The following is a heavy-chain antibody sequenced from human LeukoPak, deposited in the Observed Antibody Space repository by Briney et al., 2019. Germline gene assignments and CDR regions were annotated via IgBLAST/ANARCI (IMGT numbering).Heavy chain of an antibody. CDR3: VGERWQGRDFGY. D-gene: IGHD5-24*01. CDR2: IFHTGIT. CDR1: GGSISSSSYF. V-gene: IGHV4-39*02. J-gene: IGHJ4*02. Sequence: SETLSLTCTVSGGSISSSSYFWDWIRQPPGKGLEWIGSIFHTGITYYNPSLRSRVTMSLDTSKNQFSLKLSAVTAADTAVYYCVGERWQGRDFGYWGQGALVTVSS.